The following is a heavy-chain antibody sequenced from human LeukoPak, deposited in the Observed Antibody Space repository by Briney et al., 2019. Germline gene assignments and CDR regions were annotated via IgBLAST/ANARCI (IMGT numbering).Heavy chain of an antibody. CDR1: GFSFNNAW. D-gene: IGHD6-13*01. CDR3: AKDGVSSWYSGHYYYYMDV. V-gene: IGHV3-15*01. CDR2: IRAKTNGGTT. Sequence: GGSLRLSCEASGFSFNNAWMTWARQAPGKGLQWVGRIRAKTNGGTTDYTAPVKGRFIISRDDSQSTLYLQMNSLRAEDTAVYYCAKDGVSSWYSGHYYYYMDVWGKGTTVTVSS. J-gene: IGHJ6*03.